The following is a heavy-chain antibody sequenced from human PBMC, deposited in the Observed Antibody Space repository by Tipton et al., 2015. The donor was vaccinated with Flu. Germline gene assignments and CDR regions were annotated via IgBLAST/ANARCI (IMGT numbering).Heavy chain of an antibody. D-gene: IGHD6-13*01. CDR2: IYATGSS. V-gene: IGHV4-4*07. CDR1: GGSMSGFY. Sequence: GLVKPSETLSLTCSVSGGSMSGFYWSWIRQPAGQGLEWIGHIYATGSSDYNPSLRSRVIMSIDTSKNHFTLNVTSVTAADTAVYYCAQRGIEAVEMGPFDIWGQGTVVVVSS. J-gene: IGHJ3*02. CDR3: AQRGIEAVEMGPFDI.